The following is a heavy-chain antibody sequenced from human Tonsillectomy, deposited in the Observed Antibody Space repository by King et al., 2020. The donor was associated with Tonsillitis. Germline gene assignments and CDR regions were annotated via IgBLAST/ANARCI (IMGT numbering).Heavy chain of an antibody. Sequence: VQLVESGGGVVQPGRSLRLSCVSSGFAFRSYGMHWVRQAPGKGLEWVAVISYDATRENYADSAKGRFTISRDNSKNTLYLQMNSLRAEDTAVYYCARERLYSSYWGIYYWGQGALVTVSS. D-gene: IGHD6-19*01. CDR2: ISYDATRE. CDR1: GFAFRSYG. CDR3: ARERLYSSYWGIYY. V-gene: IGHV3-33*05. J-gene: IGHJ4*02.